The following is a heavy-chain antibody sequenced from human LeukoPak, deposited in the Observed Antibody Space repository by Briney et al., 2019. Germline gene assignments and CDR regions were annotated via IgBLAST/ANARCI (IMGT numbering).Heavy chain of an antibody. J-gene: IGHJ4*02. CDR3: ARDGRYNLNYADY. V-gene: IGHV1-18*01. Sequence: ASVKGSCKASGYTFTSYGISCVREAPGQGLEWIGRISAYNGNTNYAQKLQGRVTMTTDTSTSTAYMELRSLRSDDTAVYYCARDGRYNLNYADYWGQGTLVTVSS. CDR2: ISAYNGNT. CDR1: GYTFTSYG. D-gene: IGHD1-20*01.